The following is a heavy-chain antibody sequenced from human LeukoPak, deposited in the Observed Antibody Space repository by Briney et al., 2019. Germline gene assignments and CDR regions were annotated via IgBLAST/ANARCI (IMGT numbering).Heavy chain of an antibody. CDR1: GGSISNYY. Sequence: PSETLSLTCTVSGGSISNYYWTWLRQPPGKGPEWIGYIFHSGSTKYNPSLQSRVTISVDTSKNRFSLKLSSVTAADTAVYYCARHSPTYYDFDYWGQGTLVTVSS. J-gene: IGHJ4*02. D-gene: IGHD3-10*01. CDR2: IFHSGST. V-gene: IGHV4-59*08. CDR3: ARHSPTYYDFDY.